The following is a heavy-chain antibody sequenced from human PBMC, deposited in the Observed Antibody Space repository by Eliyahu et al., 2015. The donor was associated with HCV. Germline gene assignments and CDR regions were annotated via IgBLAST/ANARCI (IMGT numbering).Heavy chain of an antibody. D-gene: IGHD6-19*01. Sequence: SSYGMHWVRQAPGKGLEWVAVISYDGSNKYYADSVKGRFTISRDNSKNTLYLQMNSLRAEDTAVYYCAKVTQYSSGWYGPPINYYYGMDVWGKGTTVTVSS. CDR1: SSYG. CDR3: AKVTQYSSGWYGPPINYYYGMDV. V-gene: IGHV3-30*18. CDR2: ISYDGSNK. J-gene: IGHJ6*04.